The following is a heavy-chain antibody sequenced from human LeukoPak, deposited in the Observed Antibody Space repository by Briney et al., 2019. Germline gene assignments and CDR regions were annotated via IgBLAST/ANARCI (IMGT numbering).Heavy chain of an antibody. J-gene: IGHJ3*02. Sequence: SETLYLTCTVSGGSISSYYWSWIRQPPGKGLEWIGYIYYSGSTNYNPSLKSRVTISVDTSKNQFSLKLSSVTAADTAVYYCARRYRNWNDDDDAFDIWGHGTIVTVSS. CDR1: GGSISSYY. D-gene: IGHD1-20*01. CDR3: ARRYRNWNDDDDAFDI. V-gene: IGHV4-59*08. CDR2: IYYSGST.